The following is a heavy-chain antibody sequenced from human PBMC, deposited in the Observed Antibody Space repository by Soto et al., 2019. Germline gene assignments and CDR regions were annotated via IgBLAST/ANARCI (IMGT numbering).Heavy chain of an antibody. V-gene: IGHV3-33*01. CDR2: IWDDGSNR. CDR3: ARDLPDCTSASCYGDDYGMDV. CDR1: GFPFRSYG. J-gene: IGHJ6*02. Sequence: GGSLRLSCAASGFPFRSYGLRWVRQAPGKGLEWVAGIWDDGSNRYYADSVKDQITISRDNSKITLYLQMNSLSAENTAVYYCARDLPDCTSASCYGDDYGMDVWGQGTTVTVSS. D-gene: IGHD2-2*01.